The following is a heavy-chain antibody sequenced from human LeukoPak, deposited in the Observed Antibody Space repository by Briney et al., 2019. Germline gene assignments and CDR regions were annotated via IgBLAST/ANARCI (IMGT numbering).Heavy chain of an antibody. Sequence: PSQTLSLTCTVSGGSISSGSYYWSWIRQPAGKGLEWIGRIYTSGSTNYNPSLKSRVTISVDTSKNQFSLKLSSVTAADTAVYYCARGVVVVAATGRIDYWGQGTLVTVSS. J-gene: IGHJ4*02. V-gene: IGHV4-61*02. CDR3: ARGVVVVAATGRIDY. CDR1: GGSISSGSYY. D-gene: IGHD2-15*01. CDR2: IYTSGST.